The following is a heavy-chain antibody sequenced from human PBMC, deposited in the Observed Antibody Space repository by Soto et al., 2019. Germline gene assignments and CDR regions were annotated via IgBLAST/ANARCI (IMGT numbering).Heavy chain of an antibody. V-gene: IGHV4-38-2*01. D-gene: IGHD2-15*01. CDR3: ARARWYDAFNV. Sequence: SETLALTCAVSGFCISSGNYWGWIRKHPGKGLEWIGSVYHGGNTYYNPSLKSRVSISIDLSKNQFSLKLTSVTAADTAAYYCARARWYDAFNVWGQGTVVTVSS. J-gene: IGHJ3*01. CDR2: VYHGGNT. CDR1: GFCISSGNY.